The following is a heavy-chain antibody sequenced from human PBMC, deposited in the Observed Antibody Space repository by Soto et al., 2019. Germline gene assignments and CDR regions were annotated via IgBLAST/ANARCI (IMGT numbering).Heavy chain of an antibody. J-gene: IGHJ5*02. CDR2: IYYSGST. CDR3: ARRSELLWFGELFNWFDP. V-gene: IGHV4-59*08. Sequence: TSETLSLTCTVSGGSISSYYWSWIRQPPGKGLEWIGYIYYSGSTNYNPSLKSRVTISVDTSKNQFSLKLSSVTAADTAVYYCARRSELLWFGELFNWFDPWGQGTLVTVSS. D-gene: IGHD3-10*01. CDR1: GGSISSYY.